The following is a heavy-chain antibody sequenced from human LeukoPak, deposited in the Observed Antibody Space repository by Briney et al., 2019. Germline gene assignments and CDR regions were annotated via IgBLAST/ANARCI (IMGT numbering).Heavy chain of an antibody. CDR2: ISGSGGST. CDR1: GFTFSSYA. CDR3: AKDGEAAAGYFDY. Sequence: GGSLRLSCAASGFTFSSYAMSWVRQAPGRGRGWVSAISGSGGSTYYADSVKGRFTISRDNSKNTLYLQMNSLRAEDTAVYYCAKDGEAAAGYFDYWGQGTLVTVSS. J-gene: IGHJ4*02. V-gene: IGHV3-23*01. D-gene: IGHD6-13*01.